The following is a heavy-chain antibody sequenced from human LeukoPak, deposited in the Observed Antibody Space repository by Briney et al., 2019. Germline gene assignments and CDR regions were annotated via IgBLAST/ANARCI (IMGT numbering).Heavy chain of an antibody. V-gene: IGHV3-23*01. CDR2: ISPSGGDT. Sequence: PGGSLRLSCAASGFTFSTSAMNWARQAPGKGLEWVSGISPSGGDTYYVDSVKGRFTISRDNSKNTLYLQMNSLTVEDTAVYYCAKSGSGYYLDWGQGTLVTVPS. D-gene: IGHD5-12*01. J-gene: IGHJ4*02. CDR3: AKSGSGYYLD. CDR1: GFTFSTSA.